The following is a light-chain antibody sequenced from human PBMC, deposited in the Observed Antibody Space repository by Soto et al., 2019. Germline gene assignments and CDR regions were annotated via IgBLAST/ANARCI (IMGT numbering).Light chain of an antibody. CDR2: GAS. CDR3: QQYNDWPLT. J-gene: IGKJ4*01. V-gene: IGKV3D-15*01. CDR1: QSVSDN. Sequence: VLPQSPATLSVSPGERVALSCRASQSVSDNLAWYQQKPGQAPRLLIYGASIRATDIPARFSGSGSGTEFSLTISSLQSEDFAVYYGQQYNDWPLTFGGGTKVEIK.